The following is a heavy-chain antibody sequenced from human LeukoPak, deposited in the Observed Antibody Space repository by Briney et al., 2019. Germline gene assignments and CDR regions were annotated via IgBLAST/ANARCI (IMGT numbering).Heavy chain of an antibody. V-gene: IGHV3-23*01. J-gene: IGHJ4*02. CDR3: AKDGGYSSDWD. CDR2: ISGSGSGT. D-gene: IGHD6-19*01. Sequence: GGSLRLSCAASGFTFSNYAMSWVRQAPGKGLEWVSGISGSGSGTDYADSVKGRFTISRDNSKNTLYLQMGSLRAEDTATYYCAKDGGYSSDWDWGQGTLVTVSS. CDR1: GFTFSNYA.